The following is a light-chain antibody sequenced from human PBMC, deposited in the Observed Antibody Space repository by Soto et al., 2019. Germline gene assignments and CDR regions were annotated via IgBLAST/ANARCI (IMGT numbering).Light chain of an antibody. Sequence: EIVMTQSPATLSVSPGERATLXCRASQSVSSNLAWYQQKPGQAPRLLIYSASTRATGIPARFSGSGSGTEFTLTISSLQSEDFAVYYCQQYNNWPETFGQGTKVEIK. CDR1: QSVSSN. J-gene: IGKJ1*01. V-gene: IGKV3-15*01. CDR3: QQYNNWPET. CDR2: SAS.